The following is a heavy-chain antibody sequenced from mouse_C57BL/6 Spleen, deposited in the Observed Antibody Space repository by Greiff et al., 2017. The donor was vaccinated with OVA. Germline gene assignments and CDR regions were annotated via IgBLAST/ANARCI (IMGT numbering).Heavy chain of an antibody. Sequence: VQLQQSGAELVKPGASVKLSCTASGFNIKDYYMHWVKQRTEQGLEWIGRIDPEDGEPKYAPKFQGKATITADTSSNTASLQLSSLTSEDTAVYYCARSEDYDYFDVWGTGTTVTVSS. CDR2: IDPEDGEP. CDR3: ARSEDYDYFDV. J-gene: IGHJ1*03. V-gene: IGHV14-2*01. CDR1: GFNIKDYY. D-gene: IGHD2-4*01.